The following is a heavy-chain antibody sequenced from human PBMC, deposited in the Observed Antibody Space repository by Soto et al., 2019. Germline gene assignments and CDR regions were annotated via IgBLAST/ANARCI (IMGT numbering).Heavy chain of an antibody. J-gene: IGHJ4*02. D-gene: IGHD5-12*01. V-gene: IGHV4-59*01. CDR2: IYYSGST. CDR3: ARGLEKGEMATIYFDY. Sequence: QVQLQESGPGLVKPSETLSLTCTVSGGSISSYYWSWIRQPPGKGLEWIGYIYYSGSTNYNPSLKSRVTISVDTSKNQFSLKLSSVTAADTAAYYCARGLEKGEMATIYFDYWGQGTLVTVSS. CDR1: GGSISSYY.